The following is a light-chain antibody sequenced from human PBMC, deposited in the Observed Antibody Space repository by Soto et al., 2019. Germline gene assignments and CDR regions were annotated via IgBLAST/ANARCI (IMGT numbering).Light chain of an antibody. CDR2: DVS. J-gene: IGLJ1*01. CDR3: SSYTSSSTLSTYV. V-gene: IGLV2-14*03. CDR1: SSDVGGYNY. Sequence: SVLTRPASVSGSPGESITISCTGTSSDVGGYNYVSWYQHHPGKAPKLMIYDVSNRPSGVSNRFSGSKSGNTASLIISGLQAEDEADYYCSSYTSSSTLSTYVFGTGTKVTVL.